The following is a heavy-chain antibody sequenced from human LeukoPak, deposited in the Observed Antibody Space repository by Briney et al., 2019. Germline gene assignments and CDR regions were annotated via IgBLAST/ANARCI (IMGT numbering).Heavy chain of an antibody. CDR3: ARRGSYYDSSGYYSAVDY. CDR2: INHSGST. J-gene: IGHJ4*02. D-gene: IGHD3-22*01. V-gene: IGHV4-34*01. CDR1: GGSFSGYY. Sequence: SETLSLTCAVYGGSFSGYYWSWIRQPPGKGLEWIGEINHSGSTNYNPSLKSRVTISVDTSKNQFSLKLSSVTAADTAVYYCARRGSYYDSSGYYSAVDYWGQGTLVTVSS.